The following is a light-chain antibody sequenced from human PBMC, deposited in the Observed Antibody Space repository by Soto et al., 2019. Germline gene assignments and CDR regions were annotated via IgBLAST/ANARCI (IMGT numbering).Light chain of an antibody. Sequence: IQMAQSPPSLSASVGDSVTITCRSSQTINNYLNWYQQKPGQAPHLLIHTTSTLQSGAPSRFSGSGSGTDYSLTINSLQPEDFATYYCQQTNTSPLTFGQGTKVDIK. V-gene: IGKV1-39*01. J-gene: IGKJ1*01. CDR1: QTINNY. CDR3: QQTNTSPLT. CDR2: TTS.